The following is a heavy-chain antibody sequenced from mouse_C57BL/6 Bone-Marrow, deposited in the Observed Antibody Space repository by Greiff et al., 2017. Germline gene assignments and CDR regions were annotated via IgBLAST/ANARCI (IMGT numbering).Heavy chain of an antibody. V-gene: IGHV1-62-2*01. CDR3: ARHEGPDYCGSSYWYFDV. CDR2: FYPGSGSI. J-gene: IGHJ1*03. D-gene: IGHD1-1*01. Sequence: VQLQQSGAELVKPGASVKLSCKASGYTFTEYTIHWVKQRSGQGLEWIGWFYPGSGSIKYNEKFKDKATLTAGKSSSTVYMELSRLTSEDSAVYFCARHEGPDYCGSSYWYFDVWGTGTTVTVSS. CDR1: GYTFTEYT.